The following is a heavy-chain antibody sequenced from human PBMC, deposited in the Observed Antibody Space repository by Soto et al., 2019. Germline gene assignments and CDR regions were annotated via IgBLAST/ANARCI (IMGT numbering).Heavy chain of an antibody. J-gene: IGHJ4*02. D-gene: IGHD2-2*01. V-gene: IGHV3-74*01. CDR3: ARDVNYQFDL. Sequence: GGSLRLSCAASGFPFRGYWMHWVRQVPGKGPVWVSRLKGDGSSPIYAEYVKGRFTISRDNAKNTLYLQMNSLRVEDTAIYYGARDVNYQFDLWGQGTLVTVSS. CDR1: GFPFRGYW. CDR2: LKGDGSSP.